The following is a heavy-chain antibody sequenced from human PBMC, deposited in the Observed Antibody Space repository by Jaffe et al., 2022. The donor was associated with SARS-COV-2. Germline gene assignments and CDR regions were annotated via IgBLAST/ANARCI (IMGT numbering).Heavy chain of an antibody. CDR3: ARVRDYGDYVNRDGFDI. CDR1: GFTFSSYG. Sequence: QVQLVESGGGVVQPGRSLRLSCAASGFTFSSYGVHWVRQAPGKGLDWVAVIWYDGSNKYYADSVKGRFIISRDNSKNTLYLQMNSLRAEDTAVYYCARVRDYGDYVNRDGFDIWGQGTMVTVSS. D-gene: IGHD4-17*01. V-gene: IGHV3-33*01. J-gene: IGHJ3*02. CDR2: IWYDGSNK.